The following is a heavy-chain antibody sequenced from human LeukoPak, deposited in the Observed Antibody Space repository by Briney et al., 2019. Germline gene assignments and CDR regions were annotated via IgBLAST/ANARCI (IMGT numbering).Heavy chain of an antibody. D-gene: IGHD5-12*01. Sequence: GGSLRLSCAVSGITLSNYGMSWVRQAPGKGLEWVAGISDSGGRTNYADSVKGRFTISRDNSKSTLHLQMNSLRAEDTAVYYCAKDVEGIVATVFDYWGQGTLVTVSS. CDR1: GITLSNYG. CDR3: AKDVEGIVATVFDY. V-gene: IGHV3-23*01. J-gene: IGHJ4*02. CDR2: ISDSGGRT.